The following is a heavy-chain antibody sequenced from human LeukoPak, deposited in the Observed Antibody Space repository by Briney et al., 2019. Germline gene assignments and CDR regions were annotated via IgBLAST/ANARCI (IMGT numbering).Heavy chain of an antibody. D-gene: IGHD6-13*01. J-gene: IGHJ4*02. CDR1: GFTFSSYW. CDR2: IKQDGSEK. V-gene: IGHV3-7*02. Sequence: GGSLRLSCAASGFTFSSYWMSWVRQAPGKGLEWVASIKQDGSEKYYVDSVKGRFTISRDNAKNSLYLQMNSLRAEDTAVYYCVGAAADTTPRPWGQGTLVTVSS. CDR3: VGAAADTTPRP.